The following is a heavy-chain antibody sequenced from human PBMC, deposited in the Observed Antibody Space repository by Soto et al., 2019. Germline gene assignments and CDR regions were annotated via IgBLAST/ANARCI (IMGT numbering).Heavy chain of an antibody. CDR2: TCGGGTTT. J-gene: IGHJ3*02. Sequence: QVQLVESGGGWVKSGGSLRLTCAASGFTFSDYCMGWIRQAPGKGLEWVSYTCGGGTTTYYVDSVKGRFTVSGDNTKNSLYLQMDSLRVEDTAVYYCAKDVQGLGARPTHDTFDIWGQGTRVTVAS. CDR3: AKDVQGLGARPTHDTFDI. D-gene: IGHD6-6*01. CDR1: GFTFSDYC. V-gene: IGHV3-11*01.